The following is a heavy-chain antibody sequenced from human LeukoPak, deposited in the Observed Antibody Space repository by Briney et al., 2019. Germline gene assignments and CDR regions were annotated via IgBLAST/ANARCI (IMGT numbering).Heavy chain of an antibody. V-gene: IGHV3-73*01. CDR3: AKTGLGWESFDY. CDR2: ITSKPNSYET. D-gene: IGHD1-14*01. Sequence: GGSLRLSCAAPGFTFSGSAMHWVRQASGKGLEWVGRITSKPNSYETVYAASMNGRFTISRDDSKNTLYLQMNSLRAEDTAVYYCAKTGLGWESFDYWGQGTLVTVSS. CDR1: GFTFSGSA. J-gene: IGHJ4*02.